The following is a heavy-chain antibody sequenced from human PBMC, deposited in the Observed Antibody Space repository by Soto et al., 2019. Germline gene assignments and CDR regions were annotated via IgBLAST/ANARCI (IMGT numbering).Heavy chain of an antibody. D-gene: IGHD2-2*01. CDR2: IIPISGTA. CDR3: ARSQGSSTSLEIYYYYYYGMDV. J-gene: IGHJ6*02. CDR1: GGTFSSYA. V-gene: IGHV1-69*01. Sequence: QVQLVQSGAEVKKPGSSVKVSCKASGGTFSSYAISWVRQAPGQGLEGMGGIIPISGTANCAQKFQGRVTITADESTSTAYMELSSLRSEDTAVYYCARSQGSSTSLEIYYYYYYGMDVWGQGTTVTVSS.